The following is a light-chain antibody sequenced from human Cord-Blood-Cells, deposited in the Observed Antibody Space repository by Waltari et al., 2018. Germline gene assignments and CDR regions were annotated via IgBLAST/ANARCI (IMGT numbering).Light chain of an antibody. J-gene: IGLJ3*02. Sequence: QSVLTQPPSASGTPGQRVTISCSGSSPNIGSNTVNLYQQPPGTAPKRLIYSNNPRPSGVADRFSGSKSGTSASLAISGLQAEDEADYYCAAWDDSLNGWVFGGGTKLTVL. CDR1: SPNIGSNT. CDR2: SNN. V-gene: IGLV1-44*01. CDR3: AAWDDSLNGWV.